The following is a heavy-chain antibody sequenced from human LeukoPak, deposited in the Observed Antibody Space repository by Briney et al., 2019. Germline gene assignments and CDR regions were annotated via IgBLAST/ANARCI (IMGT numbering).Heavy chain of an antibody. CDR1: GYTFTSYA. J-gene: IGHJ4*02. D-gene: IGHD3-22*01. CDR2: INAGNGNT. Sequence: ASVKVSCKASGYTFTSYAMHWVRQAPGQRLEWMGWINAGNGNTKYSQKFQGRVTMITDTSTSTAYMELRSLRSDDTAVYYCARAVSAGGYYYDSSGYSRRGDFDYWGQGTLVTVSS. V-gene: IGHV1-3*01. CDR3: ARAVSAGGYYYDSSGYSRRGDFDY.